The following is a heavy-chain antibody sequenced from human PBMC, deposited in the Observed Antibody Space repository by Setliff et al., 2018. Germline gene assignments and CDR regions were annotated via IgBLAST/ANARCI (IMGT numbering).Heavy chain of an antibody. Sequence: PSETLSLTCTVSGYSISSGYYWGWIRQPPGKGLEWIGSIYHSGSTYYNPSLKSRVTLSIDTSKNQFSLKLSSVTAADTAVYYCARVSYSFWSGSYYFYYMDVWGKGTTVTAP. CDR1: GYSISSGYY. CDR3: ARVSYSFWSGSYYFYYMDV. J-gene: IGHJ6*03. D-gene: IGHD3-3*01. V-gene: IGHV4-38-2*02. CDR2: IYHSGST.